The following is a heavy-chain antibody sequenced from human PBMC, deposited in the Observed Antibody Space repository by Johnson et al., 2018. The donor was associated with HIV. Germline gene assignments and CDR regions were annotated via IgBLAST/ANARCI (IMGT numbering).Heavy chain of an antibody. CDR2: IKQDGSEK. J-gene: IGHJ3*02. CDR3: ARDRKYQLLLKLSSDDAFDI. Sequence: VQLVESGGGLVQPGGSLRLSCAASGFTFSSYWMSWVRQAPGKGLEWVANIKQDGSEKYYVDSVKGRFTISRDNAKNSLYLQMNSLRAEHTAVYYCARDRKYQLLLKLSSDDAFDIWGQGTMVTVSS. D-gene: IGHD2-2*01. V-gene: IGHV3-7*05. CDR1: GFTFSSYW.